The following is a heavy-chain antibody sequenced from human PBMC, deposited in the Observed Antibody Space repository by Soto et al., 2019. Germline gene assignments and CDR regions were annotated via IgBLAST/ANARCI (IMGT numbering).Heavy chain of an antibody. J-gene: IGHJ4*02. CDR1: GGIFHGYG. CDR3: ARDWIGGTVVRGYLDY. Sequence: QEQLVESGGGVVQPGTSLRLSCAVPGGIFHGYGMHWVRQAPGKGLEWVAIIRFDGSNEEYADSVKGRFTISRDNSKNTLELQMNALGAEDTAVYYCARDWIGGTVVRGYLDYWGRGTVVTVS. V-gene: IGHV3-33*01. D-gene: IGHD3-3*01. CDR2: IRFDGSNE.